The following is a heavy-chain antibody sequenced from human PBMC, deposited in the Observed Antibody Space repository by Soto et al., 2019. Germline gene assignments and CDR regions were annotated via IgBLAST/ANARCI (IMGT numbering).Heavy chain of an antibody. CDR3: ALTRRSSLLEVAGPGFEY. CDR1: GFTFKSHA. CDR2: ISGSGGST. Sequence: EVQLVESGGGLVQPGGSLRVSCVVSGFTFKSHAMYWVRQAPGKGLEWVSGISGSGGSTDYADSVKGRFTISRDNSKDTLYLQMNSLRVEDTGVYYCALTRRSSLLEVAGPGFEYWGQGTLVTVS. V-gene: IGHV3-23*04. D-gene: IGHD6-19*01. J-gene: IGHJ4*02.